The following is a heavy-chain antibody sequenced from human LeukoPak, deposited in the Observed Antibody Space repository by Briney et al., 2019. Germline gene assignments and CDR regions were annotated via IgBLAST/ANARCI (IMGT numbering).Heavy chain of an antibody. V-gene: IGHV4-59*01. CDR2: IYYSGSA. Sequence: PSETLSLTCTVSGGSISSYYWSWIRQPPGKGLEWIGYIYYSGSANYNPSLKSRGTISVDTSKNQFSLKLSSVTAADTAVYYCAREGSYYDSSGYSSAFDYWGQGTLVTVSS. CDR3: AREGSYYDSSGYSSAFDY. J-gene: IGHJ4*02. D-gene: IGHD3-22*01. CDR1: GGSISSYY.